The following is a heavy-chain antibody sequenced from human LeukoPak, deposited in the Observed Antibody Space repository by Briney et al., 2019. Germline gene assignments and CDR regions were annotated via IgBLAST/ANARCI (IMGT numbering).Heavy chain of an antibody. CDR3: ARGAWPVAYYDSSGYLHYFDY. CDR1: GYTFTNYY. CDR2: INPSGSST. D-gene: IGHD3-22*01. V-gene: IGHV1-46*01. J-gene: IGHJ4*02. Sequence: ASVTVSFKASGYTFTNYYIHWVRQAPGQGLEWMGIINPSGSSTSYAQKFQGRVTMTRDTSTSTVYMELSSLRSEDTAVYYCARGAWPVAYYDSSGYLHYFDYWGQGTLIAVSS.